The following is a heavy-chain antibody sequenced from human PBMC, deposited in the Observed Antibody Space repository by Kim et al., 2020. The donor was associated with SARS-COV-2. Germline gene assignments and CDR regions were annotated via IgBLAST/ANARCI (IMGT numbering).Heavy chain of an antibody. J-gene: IGHJ4*02. V-gene: IGHV3-9*01. D-gene: IGHD5-12*01. CDR3: AKDKVRGGWLRQWDHSFDY. Sequence: KGRFTISRDNAENSLYLQMTSLGAEDTALYYCAKDKVRGGWLRQWDHSFDYWGQGTLVTVSS.